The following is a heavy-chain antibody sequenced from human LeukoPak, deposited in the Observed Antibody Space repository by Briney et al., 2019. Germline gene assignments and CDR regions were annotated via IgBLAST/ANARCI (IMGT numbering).Heavy chain of an antibody. CDR1: GFTFSSYW. CDR2: IKQDGSEK. D-gene: IGHD5-12*01. J-gene: IGHJ6*03. Sequence: GGSLRLSCAASGFTFSSYWMSWVRQAPGKGLEWVANIKQDGSEKYYVDSVKGRFTISRDNAKNSLYLQMNSLKTEDTAIYYRTRHGRGYSGYEDRYYYHYMDVWGKGTTVTVSS. CDR3: TRHGRGYSGYEDRYYYHYMDV. V-gene: IGHV3-7*03.